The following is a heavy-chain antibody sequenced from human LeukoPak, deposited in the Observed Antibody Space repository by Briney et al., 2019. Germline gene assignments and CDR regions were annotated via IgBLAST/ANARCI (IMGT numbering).Heavy chain of an antibody. J-gene: IGHJ2*01. CDR3: AKDNPYYYDSSDYSAAGYFDL. D-gene: IGHD3-22*01. CDR2: ISWNSAGI. V-gene: IGHV3-9*01. CDR1: GFKFYDYA. Sequence: PGRSLRLSYAASGFKFYDYAMHWVRQAPGKGLEWVSGISWNSAGIVYADSVKGRFTISRDNAKNSLYLQMDSLRAEDTALYYCAKDNPYYYDSSDYSAAGYFDLWGRGTLVTVSS.